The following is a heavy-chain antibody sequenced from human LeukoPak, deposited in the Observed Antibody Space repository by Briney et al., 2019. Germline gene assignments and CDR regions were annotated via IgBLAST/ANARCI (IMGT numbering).Heavy chain of an antibody. CDR1: GGSISSYY. J-gene: IGHJ5*02. CDR2: IYYSGST. D-gene: IGHD3-9*01. Sequence: PSETLSLTCTVSGGSISSYYWSWIRQPPGKGLEWIGYIYYSGSTNYNPSLKSRVTISVDTSKNQFSLKLSSVTAADTAVYYCARDRNYDILTGYLGHWFDPWGQGTLVTVSS. V-gene: IGHV4-59*01. CDR3: ARDRNYDILTGYLGHWFDP.